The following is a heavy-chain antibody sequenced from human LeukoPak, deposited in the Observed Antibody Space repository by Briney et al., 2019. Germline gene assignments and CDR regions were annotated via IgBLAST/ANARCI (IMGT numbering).Heavy chain of an antibody. Sequence: ASVKVSCKASGYSFTDYLMHWVRQAPGQGLEWIGRINPSSGGTNYGQKFQGRVTMTRDTSNTTAYMEVSRLTSDDTAVYYCARQGIGAVDYWGQGTLVTVSS. CDR3: ARQGIGAVDY. V-gene: IGHV1-2*06. CDR2: INPSSGGT. J-gene: IGHJ4*02. CDR1: GYSFTDYL. D-gene: IGHD1-26*01.